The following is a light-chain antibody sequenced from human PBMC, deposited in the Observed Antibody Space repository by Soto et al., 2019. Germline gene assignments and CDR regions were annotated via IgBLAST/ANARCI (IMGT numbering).Light chain of an antibody. CDR2: EVS. CDR1: RSDVGLYNY. J-gene: IGLJ1*01. Sequence: QSALTQPASVSGSPGQSITISCPGTRSDVGLYNYVSWYQQSPGKAPKLMIFEVSNRPSGVSNRFSASKSGNTASLTISGLQAEDEADYYCISYTTSSTSYVFGPGTKLTVL. V-gene: IGLV2-14*01. CDR3: ISYTTSSTSYV.